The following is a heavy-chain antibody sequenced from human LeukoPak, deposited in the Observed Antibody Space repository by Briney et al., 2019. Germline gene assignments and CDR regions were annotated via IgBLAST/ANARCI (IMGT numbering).Heavy chain of an antibody. D-gene: IGHD3-22*01. J-gene: IGHJ4*02. CDR3: VKDLSYESSGHVLEY. Sequence: GGSLRLSCVASGFTFEDYTMHWVRQAPGKTLEWVSLISWDDTTYYTDSVKGRFTISRDNSKNSLYLQMDTLRSEDTAFYYCVKDLSYESSGHVLEYWGQGTLVTVSS. CDR2: ISWDDTT. CDR1: GFTFEDYT. V-gene: IGHV3-43*01.